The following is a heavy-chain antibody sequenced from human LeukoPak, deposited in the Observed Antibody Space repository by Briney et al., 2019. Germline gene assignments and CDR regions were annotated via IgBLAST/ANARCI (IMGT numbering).Heavy chain of an antibody. J-gene: IGHJ3*02. CDR1: GFTFSSYA. V-gene: IGHV3-30-3*01. CDR2: ISYDGSNK. CDR3: ARSQGSTSPLDAFDI. Sequence: PGGSLRLSCAASGFTFSSYAMHWVRQAPGKGLEWVAVISYDGSNKYYADSVKGRFTISRDNSKNTLYLQMNSLRAEDTAVYYCARSQGSTSPLDAFDIWGQGTMVTVSS. D-gene: IGHD2-2*01.